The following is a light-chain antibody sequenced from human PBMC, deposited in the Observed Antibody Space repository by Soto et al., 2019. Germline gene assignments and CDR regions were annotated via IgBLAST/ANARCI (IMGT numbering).Light chain of an antibody. V-gene: IGKV3-20*01. Sequence: IGLTQSASILSLSPGERASLSCGASQNISSSFLAWYQQKPGQAPKLLIYGASSRATGIPDRFSGTGSETDFTLTISRLEPEDFAVYYCQQYYNSPSTFGQGTRLEIK. CDR3: QQYYNSPST. J-gene: IGKJ5*01. CDR2: GAS. CDR1: QNISSSF.